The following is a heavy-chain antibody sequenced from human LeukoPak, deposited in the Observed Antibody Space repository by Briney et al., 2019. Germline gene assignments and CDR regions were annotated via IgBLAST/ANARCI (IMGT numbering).Heavy chain of an antibody. CDR3: ARDRFGYDFWSGYYSPTIFDY. CDR1: GGSISSSNW. CDR2: IYHSGST. Sequence: SETLSLTCAVSGGSISSSNWWSWVRQPPGKGLEWIGEIYHSGSTNYNPSLKSRVTISVDTFKNQFSLKLSSVTAADTAVYYCARDRFGYDFWSGYYSPTIFDYWGQGTLVTVSS. J-gene: IGHJ4*02. D-gene: IGHD3-3*01. V-gene: IGHV4-4*02.